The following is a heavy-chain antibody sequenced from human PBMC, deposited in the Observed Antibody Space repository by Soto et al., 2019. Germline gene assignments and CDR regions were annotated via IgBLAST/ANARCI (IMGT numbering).Heavy chain of an antibody. CDR2: ISSNGDST. D-gene: IGHD4-17*01. Sequence: GGSLRLSCSASGFTFSMFSMRWVRQAPGKGLEYVSGISSNGDSTYYADSVKGRFTISRDNSKNTLYLQMSSLRAVDTAVYYCVHPRSTVQIPPTWGQGTLVTVSS. J-gene: IGHJ5*02. CDR1: GFTFSMFS. CDR3: VHPRSTVQIPPT. V-gene: IGHV3-64D*06.